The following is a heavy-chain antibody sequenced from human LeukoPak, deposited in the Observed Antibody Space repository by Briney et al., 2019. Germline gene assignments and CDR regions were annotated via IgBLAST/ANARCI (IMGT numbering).Heavy chain of an antibody. Sequence: SVKVSCKASGGTFSSYAISWVRQAPGQGLEWRGGIIPIFGTANYAQKFQGRVTITAGESTSTAYMELSSLRSEDTAVYYCASRGYSGYARFGVEYYFDYWGQGTLVTVSS. J-gene: IGHJ4*02. CDR1: GGTFSSYA. CDR2: IIPIFGTA. V-gene: IGHV1-69*13. D-gene: IGHD5-12*01. CDR3: ASRGYSGYARFGVEYYFDY.